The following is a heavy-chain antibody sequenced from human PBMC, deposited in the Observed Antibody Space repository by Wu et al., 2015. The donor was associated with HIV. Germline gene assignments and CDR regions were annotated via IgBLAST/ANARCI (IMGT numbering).Heavy chain of an antibody. CDR3: ARYVGYCYFDF. D-gene: IGHD3-10*02. Sequence: QVQLVQSGTEVKKPGASVKVSCKTSGYRFGGYFLHWVRQAPGQGLEWMGWISGDTGATRYAQKFQARVTLTRDTSIDTTYMELRGLEYDDTAVYYCARYVGYCYFDFWGGGSLVTVSS. J-gene: IGHJ2*01. V-gene: IGHV1-2*02. CDR1: GYRFGGYF. CDR2: ISGDTGAT.